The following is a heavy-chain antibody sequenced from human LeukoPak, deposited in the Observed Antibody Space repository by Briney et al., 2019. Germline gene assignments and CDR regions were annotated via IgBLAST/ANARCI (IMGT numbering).Heavy chain of an antibody. CDR2: IYYSGST. Sequence: PSETLSLTCTVPGGSISSSSYYWGWIRHPPGKGLEWIGSIYYSGSTYYYPSLKSRVTISVDTSKNQFSLKLSSVAAADTALYYCARLYSRGWMLIDYWGQGTLVTVSS. CDR3: ARLYSRGWMLIDY. V-gene: IGHV4-39*01. D-gene: IGHD6-19*01. J-gene: IGHJ4*02. CDR1: GGSISSSSYY.